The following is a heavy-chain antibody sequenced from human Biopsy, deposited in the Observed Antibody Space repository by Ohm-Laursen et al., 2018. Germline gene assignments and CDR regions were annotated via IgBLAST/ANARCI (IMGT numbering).Heavy chain of an antibody. CDR1: TISITNFGDQ. Sequence: GTLSLTCSVSTISITNFGDQWDWIRQAPGKGLEWIGTVSYWGATHYNPSLTSRVTISIDRSQSQFSMRLSSVAAADTAVYYCARRHNDGSGYHYFDYWGQGIRVSVSS. J-gene: IGHJ4*02. CDR2: VSYWGAT. D-gene: IGHD3-22*01. CDR3: ARRHNDGSGYHYFDY. V-gene: IGHV4-39*01.